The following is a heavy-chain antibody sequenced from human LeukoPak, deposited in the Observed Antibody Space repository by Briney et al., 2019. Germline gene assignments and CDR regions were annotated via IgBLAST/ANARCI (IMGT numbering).Heavy chain of an antibody. Sequence: ASVKVSCKVSGYTLTELSMHWVRQAPGKGLEWMGGFDPEDGETIYAQKFQGRVTMTEDTSTDTAYMELSSLRSEDTAVYYCATGRDIVVVVADYAFDIWGQGTMATVSS. D-gene: IGHD2-15*01. CDR3: ATGRDIVVVVADYAFDI. J-gene: IGHJ3*02. CDR1: GYTLTELS. CDR2: FDPEDGET. V-gene: IGHV1-24*01.